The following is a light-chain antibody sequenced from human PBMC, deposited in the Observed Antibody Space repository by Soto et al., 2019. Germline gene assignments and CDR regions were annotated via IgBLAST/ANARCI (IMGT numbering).Light chain of an antibody. V-gene: IGKV1-27*01. J-gene: IGKJ3*01. CDR1: QGISTY. CDR2: AAS. Sequence: DIQMTQSPSSLSASVGDRLTITCRPSQGISTYLAWYQQKPGKVPKLLIYAASTVQSGVPSRFSGSGSGTDFTLTISSLQPEDVATYYCQKYSSAPFTFGPGTKVDIK. CDR3: QKYSSAPFT.